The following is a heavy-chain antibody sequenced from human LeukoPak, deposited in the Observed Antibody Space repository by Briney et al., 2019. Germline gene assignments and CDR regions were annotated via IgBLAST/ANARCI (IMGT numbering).Heavy chain of an antibody. CDR1: GFTFSSYE. Sequence: GGSLRLSCAASGFTFSSYEMNWVRQAPGKGLEWVSYISSSGSTIYYADSVKGRFTISRDNAKNSLYLQMNSLRAEDTAVYYCARRANLYYYGMDVWGQGTTVTASS. CDR3: ARRANLYYYGMDV. D-gene: IGHD2-8*01. CDR2: ISSSGSTI. J-gene: IGHJ6*02. V-gene: IGHV3-48*03.